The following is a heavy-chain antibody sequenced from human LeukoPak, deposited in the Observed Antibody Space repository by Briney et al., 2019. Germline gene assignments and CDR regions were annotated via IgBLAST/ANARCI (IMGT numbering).Heavy chain of an antibody. J-gene: IGHJ4*02. CDR3: ARHTSCSGGTCYLDY. D-gene: IGHD2-15*01. CDR2: IYAGNSDT. CDR1: GYSFSNYW. Sequence: GESLKISCKGSGYSFSNYWIGWVRRMPGKGLEWMGIIYAGNSDTRYRPSFQGQVTLSVDKSISTAYLQWSSLEASDTAMYFCARHTSCSGGTCYLDYWGQGTLVTVSS. V-gene: IGHV5-51*01.